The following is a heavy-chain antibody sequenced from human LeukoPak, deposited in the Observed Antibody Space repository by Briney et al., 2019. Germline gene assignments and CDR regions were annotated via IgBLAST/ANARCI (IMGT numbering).Heavy chain of an antibody. J-gene: IGHJ4*02. D-gene: IGHD6-13*01. CDR3: VRGGVFDC. CDR1: GYTFTSYY. CDR2: INPSGCST. Sequence: GATVKLSCNASGYTFTSYYMHWVRQAPGRGLEWMGIINPSGCSTINAQKFRRRVTITRDTYTNTVHRELSSLTSEDAAVYYWVRGGVFDCWGEGGLVTVS. V-gene: IGHV1-46*01.